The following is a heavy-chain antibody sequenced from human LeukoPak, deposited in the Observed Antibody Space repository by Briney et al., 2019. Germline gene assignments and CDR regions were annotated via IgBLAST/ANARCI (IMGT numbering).Heavy chain of an antibody. J-gene: IGHJ4*02. D-gene: IGHD3-16*01. Sequence: PSQTLSLTFTVSGGSISSGSYYWSWSRQPAGKGLEWIGRIYTSGDTDYNPSLKSRVTISADTSKNQFSLKLNSLTTADTAVYYCTRGAGWLIDYWGQGILVTVSS. CDR1: GGSISSGSYY. CDR3: TRGAGWLIDY. V-gene: IGHV4-61*02. CDR2: IYTSGDT.